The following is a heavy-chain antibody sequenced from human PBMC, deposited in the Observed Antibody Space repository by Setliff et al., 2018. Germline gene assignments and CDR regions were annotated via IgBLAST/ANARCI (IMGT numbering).Heavy chain of an antibody. D-gene: IGHD3-16*01. J-gene: IGHJ5*02. CDR3: ARVAIMGPPS. CDR2: INPNTGGT. V-gene: IGHV1-2*02. CDR1: GYAVTGYH. Sequence: ASVKVSCKASGYAVTGYHIHWVRQAPGQGPEWMGWINPNTGGTNYAQKFQGRVTMTRDTSITTAYMELSSLRSDDTAVYHCARVAIMGPPSWGQETLVTVSS.